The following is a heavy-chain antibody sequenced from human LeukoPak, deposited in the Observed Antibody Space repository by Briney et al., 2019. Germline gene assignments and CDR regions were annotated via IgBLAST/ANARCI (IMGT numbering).Heavy chain of an antibody. Sequence: PGGSLRLSCAASGFSFRNYWMSWVRQAPGKGLEWVANIKQDGSEKYYIDSIKGRLTVSRDNVKNSLYLQMDNLRAEDTAVYFCARDADLGATITGAFDIWGQGTMVTVSS. CDR2: IKQDGSEK. D-gene: IGHD5-24*01. CDR3: ARDADLGATITGAFDI. V-gene: IGHV3-7*01. CDR1: GFSFRNYW. J-gene: IGHJ3*02.